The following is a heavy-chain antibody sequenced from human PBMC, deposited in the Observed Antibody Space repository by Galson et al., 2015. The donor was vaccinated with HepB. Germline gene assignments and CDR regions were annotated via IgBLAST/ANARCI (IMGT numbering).Heavy chain of an antibody. D-gene: IGHD2-2*01. CDR2: IKQDGSEK. CDR3: ARGSAVVPALNWFDP. V-gene: IGHV3-7*03. Sequence: SLRLSCAASGFTFSSYWMGWVRQAPGKGLEWVANIKQDGSEKYYVDSVKGRFTISRDNAKNSLYLQMNSLRAEDTAVYYCARGSAVVPALNWFDPWGQGTLVTVSS. J-gene: IGHJ5*02. CDR1: GFTFSSYW.